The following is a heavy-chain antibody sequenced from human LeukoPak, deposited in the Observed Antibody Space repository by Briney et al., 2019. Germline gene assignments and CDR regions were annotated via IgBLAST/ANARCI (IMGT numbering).Heavy chain of an antibody. V-gene: IGHV3-23*01. Sequence: PGGSLRLSCAASGFTLSSYAMSWVRQAPGKGLEWVSGIRGSGGGTYYADSVKGRFTISRDNAKNSLYLQMNSLRAEDTALYYCSGGIRLGELSSWGQGTLVTVSS. CDR1: GFTLSSYA. CDR3: SGGIRLGELSS. CDR2: IRGSGGGT. J-gene: IGHJ5*02. D-gene: IGHD3-16*02.